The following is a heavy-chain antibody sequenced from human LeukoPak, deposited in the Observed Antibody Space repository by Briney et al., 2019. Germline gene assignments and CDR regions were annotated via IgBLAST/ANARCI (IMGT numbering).Heavy chain of an antibody. CDR1: GYTFTSYG. V-gene: IGHV1-18*01. D-gene: IGHD3-22*01. CDR2: ISAYNGNT. Sequence: ASVKVSCKASGYTFTSYGISWVRQAPGQGLEWMGWISAYNGNTNYAQKLQGRVTMTADTSTSTAYMELRSLRSDDTAAYYCARDLATMTGPAVDIWGQGTMVTVSS. CDR3: ARDLATMTGPAVDI. J-gene: IGHJ3*02.